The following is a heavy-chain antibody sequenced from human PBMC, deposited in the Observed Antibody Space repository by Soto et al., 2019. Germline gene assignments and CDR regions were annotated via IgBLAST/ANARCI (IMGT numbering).Heavy chain of an antibody. D-gene: IGHD2-15*01. V-gene: IGHV3-30*18. CDR1: GFTFSSYG. Sequence: SGGSLRLSCAASGFTFSSYGMHWVRQAPGKGLEWVALISFDGSNKYYADSVKGRFTISRDNSKNTLYLQMNSLRAEDTAVYYCAKSLLGGSLLEVDVWGQGTTVTVSS. CDR3: AKSLLGGSLLEVDV. CDR2: ISFDGSNK. J-gene: IGHJ6*02.